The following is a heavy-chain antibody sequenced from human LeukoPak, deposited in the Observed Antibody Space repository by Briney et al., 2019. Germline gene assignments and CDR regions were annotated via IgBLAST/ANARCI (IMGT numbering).Heavy chain of an antibody. J-gene: IGHJ6*03. CDR2: IYDTGST. V-gene: IGHV4-59*01. Sequence: PSETLSLTCIVSGGSISSYYWSWIRQPPGKGLEWIGYIYDTGSTKYNPSLKSRVTISVDTSKNQFSLKLSSVTAADTAVYYCARDGYDFWSGYYHPTGYYMDVWGKGTTVTVSS. D-gene: IGHD3-3*01. CDR1: GGSISSYY. CDR3: ARDGYDFWSGYYHPTGYYMDV.